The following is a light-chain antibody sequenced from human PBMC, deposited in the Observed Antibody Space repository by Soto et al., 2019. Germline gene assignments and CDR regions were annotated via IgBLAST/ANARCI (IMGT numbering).Light chain of an antibody. V-gene: IGLV1-47*01. CDR3: AAWEDSLSDVV. CDR1: SSNIGSNY. CDR2: RNN. Sequence: QSVLTQPPSASGTPGQRVTISCSGSSSNIGSNYVYWYQQLPGTAPKLLIYRNNQRPSGVPDRFSGSKSGTSASLAISGLRSEDEADYYCAAWEDSLSDVVFGGGTKVTVL. J-gene: IGLJ2*01.